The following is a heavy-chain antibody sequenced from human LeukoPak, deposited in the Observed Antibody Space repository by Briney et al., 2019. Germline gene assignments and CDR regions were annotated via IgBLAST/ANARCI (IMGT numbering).Heavy chain of an antibody. CDR2: ISGSGSYT. J-gene: IGHJ4*02. D-gene: IGHD3-9*01. CDR1: GFTFSSYG. V-gene: IGHV3-23*01. Sequence: GGSLRLSCAASGFTFSSYGVNWVRQAPGKGLEWVSTISGSGSYTYYADSVKGRFTISRDNSKNTLYVQMNSLRAEDTAVYYCAKGTYFDWLSHFDYWGQGTLVTVSS. CDR3: AKGTYFDWLSHFDY.